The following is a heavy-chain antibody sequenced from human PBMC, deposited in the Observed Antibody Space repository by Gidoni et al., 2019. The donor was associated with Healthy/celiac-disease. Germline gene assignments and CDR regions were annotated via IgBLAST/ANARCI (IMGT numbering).Heavy chain of an antibody. V-gene: IGHV3-33*01. D-gene: IGHD3-22*01. CDR1: GFTFSSYG. CDR2: IWYDGSNK. CDR3: ARSHPVVVITTWDYYGMDV. Sequence: QVQLVESGGGVVQPGRSLRLSCAASGFTFSSYGMHWVRQAPGKGLEWVAVIWYDGSNKYYADSVKGRFTISRDNSKNTLYLQMNSLRAEDTAVYYCARSHPVVVITTWDYYGMDVWGQGTTVTVSS. J-gene: IGHJ6*02.